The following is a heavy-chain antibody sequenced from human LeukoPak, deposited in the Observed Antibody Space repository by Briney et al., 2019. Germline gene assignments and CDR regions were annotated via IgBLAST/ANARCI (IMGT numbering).Heavy chain of an antibody. CDR2: IYSGGNT. D-gene: IGHD3-22*01. CDR1: GFTFSSYW. V-gene: IGHV3-53*01. J-gene: IGHJ4*02. Sequence: GGSLRLSCAASGFTFSSYWMSWVRQAPGKGLEWVSFIYSGGNTYYADSVKGRFTISRDNSKNTVHLQMNSLRAEDTAMYYCARRAGDYSHPYDYWGQGTLVTVSS. CDR3: ARRAGDYSHPYDY.